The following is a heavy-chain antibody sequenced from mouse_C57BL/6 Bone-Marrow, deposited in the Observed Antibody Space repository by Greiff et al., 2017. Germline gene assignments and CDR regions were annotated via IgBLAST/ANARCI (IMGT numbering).Heavy chain of an antibody. CDR3: AIGGGVTVDYFDY. CDR2: IYPGDGST. J-gene: IGHJ2*01. D-gene: IGHD1-1*01. Sequence: LQLQQSGPELVKPWASVKLSCKASGYTFTSYDINWVKQRPGQVLEWIGWIYPGDGSTKYNEKFKGKATLTVDTSSSTAYMELHSLTSEDSAVYFCAIGGGVTVDYFDYWGQGTTLTVSS. CDR1: GYTFTSYD. V-gene: IGHV1-85*01.